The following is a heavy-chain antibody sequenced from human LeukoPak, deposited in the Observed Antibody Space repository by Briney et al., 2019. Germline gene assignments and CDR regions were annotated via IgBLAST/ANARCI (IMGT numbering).Heavy chain of an antibody. CDR2: INPSGGST. D-gene: IGHD3-16*01. J-gene: IGHJ4*02. CDR3: ARDPAGRTVYYFDY. V-gene: IGHV1-46*01. Sequence: ASVTVSCKASGYTFTRHYLHRVRQAPAPGLEWMGIINPSGGSTSYAQKFQGRVTMTRDMSTSTVYMELSSLRSEDTAVYYCARDPAGRTVYYFDYWGQGTLVTVSS. CDR1: GYTFTRHY.